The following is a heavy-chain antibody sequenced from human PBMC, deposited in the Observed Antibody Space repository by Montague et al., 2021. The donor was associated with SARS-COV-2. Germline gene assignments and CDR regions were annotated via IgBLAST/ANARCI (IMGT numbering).Heavy chain of an antibody. CDR2: IWSDDSNK. Sequence: SLRLSCAASGFSLTNHGIHWVRQAPGKGLEWVSIIWSDDSNKFYTPSARGRFTISRDISKNTVYLQMNTVRVDDTAMYFCARERDNSRPLGTWGQGTLVIVSS. CDR3: ARERDNSRPLGT. V-gene: IGHV3-33*01. CDR1: GFSLTNHG. J-gene: IGHJ4*02. D-gene: IGHD3-16*01.